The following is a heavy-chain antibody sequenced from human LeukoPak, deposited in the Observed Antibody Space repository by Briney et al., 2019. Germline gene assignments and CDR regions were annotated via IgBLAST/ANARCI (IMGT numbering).Heavy chain of an antibody. Sequence: SETLSLTCTVSGGSISSYYWSWIRQPAGKGLEWIGRIYTSGSTNYNPSLKSRVTMSVDTSKNQFSLKLSPVTAADTAVYYCARDLSRIQLWFGENWFDPWGQGTLVTVSS. CDR2: IYTSGST. J-gene: IGHJ5*02. CDR1: GGSISSYY. CDR3: ARDLSRIQLWFGENWFDP. D-gene: IGHD5-18*01. V-gene: IGHV4-4*07.